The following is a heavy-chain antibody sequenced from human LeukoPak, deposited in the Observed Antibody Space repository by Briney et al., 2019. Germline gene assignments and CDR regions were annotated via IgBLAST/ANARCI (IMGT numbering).Heavy chain of an antibody. CDR1: GFTVSSNY. Sequence: GGSLGLSCAASGFTVSSNYMTWVRQAPGKGLEWVSVIFSGGSTYYADSVKGRFTISRDKSKNTLYLQMNSLRADDTAVYYCAGVDAAMPDAFDIWGQGTTVTVSS. CDR3: AGVDAAMPDAFDI. D-gene: IGHD5-18*01. V-gene: IGHV3-53*05. CDR2: IFSGGST. J-gene: IGHJ3*02.